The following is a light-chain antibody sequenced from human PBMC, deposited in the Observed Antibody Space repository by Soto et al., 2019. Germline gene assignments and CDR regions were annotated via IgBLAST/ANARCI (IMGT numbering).Light chain of an antibody. J-gene: IGKJ1*01. Sequence: EIVLTQSPGTLSLSLGGRATLSCRANQSFSSSHLAWYQQKPGQAPRLLIYGASSRATGIPDRFSGSGSGTDFTLTISRLEPEDFAVYYCHQYDSWTFGQGTKVDIK. V-gene: IGKV3-20*01. CDR1: QSFSSSH. CDR2: GAS. CDR3: HQYDSWT.